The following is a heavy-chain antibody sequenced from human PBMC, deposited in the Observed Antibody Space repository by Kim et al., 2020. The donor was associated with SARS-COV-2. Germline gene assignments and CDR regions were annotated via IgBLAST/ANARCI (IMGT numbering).Heavy chain of an antibody. CDR2: FYYGAYT. CDR1: GGSFSSDFYY. D-gene: IGHD4-4*01. V-gene: IGHV4-39*01. J-gene: IGHJ6*03. Sequence: SETLSLTCTVSGGSFSSDFYYWVWIRQPPGKGLEWIGTFYYGAYTSYNPSLKSRVTLSVDTSKTQFSLKLSSVTAADTAVYYCASQDEGTTRGLDVWGKG. CDR3: ASQDEGTTRGLDV.